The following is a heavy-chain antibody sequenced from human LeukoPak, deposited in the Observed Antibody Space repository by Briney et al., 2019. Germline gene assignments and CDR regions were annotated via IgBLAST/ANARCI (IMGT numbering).Heavy chain of an antibody. J-gene: IGHJ4*02. D-gene: IGHD2-2*01. CDR1: GGTFSSYA. CDR2: IIPIFGTA. CDR3: ATGSLDIVVVPPDY. V-gene: IGHV1-69*13. Sequence: SVKVSCKASGGTFSSYAISGVRQAPGQGLEWMGGIIPIFGTANYAQKFQGRVTITADESTSTAYMQLSSLRSEDTAVYSCATGSLDIVVVPPDYWGQGTLVTVSS.